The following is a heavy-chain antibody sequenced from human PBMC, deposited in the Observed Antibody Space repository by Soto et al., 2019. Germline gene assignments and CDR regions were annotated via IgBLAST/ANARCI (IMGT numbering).Heavy chain of an antibody. D-gene: IGHD3-10*01. V-gene: IGHV1-69*04. CDR3: ARARGSSAFDI. J-gene: IGHJ3*02. CDR1: GGTFSSYA. CDR2: IIPILGIA. Sequence: GASVKVSCKASGGTFSSYAISWVRQAPGQGLEWMGRIIPILGIANYAQKFQGRVTITADKSTSTAYMELSSLRSEDTAVYYCARARGSSAFDIWGQGTMVTVSS.